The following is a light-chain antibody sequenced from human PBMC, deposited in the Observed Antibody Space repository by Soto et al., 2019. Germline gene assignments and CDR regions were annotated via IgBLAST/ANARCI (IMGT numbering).Light chain of an antibody. Sequence: DIQMTHSPSSLSASVGYIVAIACLASQSISSYLNWDQQKPGKAPKLLIYAASSLQSGVPSRFSGSGSGTDFTLTISSLQPEDFATYYCQQSYSTPRTFGQGTKVDIK. J-gene: IGKJ1*01. CDR2: AAS. V-gene: IGKV1-39*01. CDR3: QQSYSTPRT. CDR1: QSISSY.